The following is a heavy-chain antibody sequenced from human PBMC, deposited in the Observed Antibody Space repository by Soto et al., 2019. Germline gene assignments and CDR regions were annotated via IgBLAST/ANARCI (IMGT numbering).Heavy chain of an antibody. D-gene: IGHD6-19*01. CDR2: ISSSSSSV. J-gene: IGHJ6*02. Sequence: GGSLRLSCAASGFTFSNYNMNWVRQAPGKGLEWVSYISSSSSSVYYADSVKGRFTISRDNAKNSLYLQMNSLRAEDTAVYYCARDLASSGEKYGMDVWGQGTTVTVSS. V-gene: IGHV3-48*04. CDR1: GFTFSNYN. CDR3: ARDLASSGEKYGMDV.